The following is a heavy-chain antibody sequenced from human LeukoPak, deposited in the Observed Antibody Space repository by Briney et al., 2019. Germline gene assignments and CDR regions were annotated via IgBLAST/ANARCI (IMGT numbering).Heavy chain of an antibody. Sequence: SETLSLTCAVYGGSFSGYYWSWIRQPPGKGLEWIGEINHSGSTNYNPSLKSRVTISVDTSKNQFSLKLRSVTAADTAVYFCARERSGLGYFDYWGQGALVTVSS. CDR1: GGSFSGYY. J-gene: IGHJ4*02. CDR2: INHSGST. D-gene: IGHD3-10*01. V-gene: IGHV4-34*01. CDR3: ARERSGLGYFDY.